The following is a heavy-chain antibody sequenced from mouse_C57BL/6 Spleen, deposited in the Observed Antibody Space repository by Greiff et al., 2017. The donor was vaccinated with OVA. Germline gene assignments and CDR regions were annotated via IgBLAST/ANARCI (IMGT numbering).Heavy chain of an antibody. CDR1: GYTFTSYW. D-gene: IGHD1-1*01. CDR2: INPSSGYT. Sequence: QVQLQQSGAELAKPGASVKLSCKASGYTFTSYWMHWVKQRPGQGLEWIGYINPSSGYTKYNQKFKDQATLTADKSSSTAYMHLSSLTYEDSAVYYCARTEDTTVVNPFDYWGQGTTLTVSS. CDR3: ARTEDTTVVNPFDY. V-gene: IGHV1-7*01. J-gene: IGHJ2*01.